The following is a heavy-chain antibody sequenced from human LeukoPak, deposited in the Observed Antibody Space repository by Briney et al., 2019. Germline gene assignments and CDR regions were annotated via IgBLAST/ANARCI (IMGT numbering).Heavy chain of an antibody. Sequence: ASVKVSCKASGYTFTSYGISWVRQAPGQGLEWMGWINVNSGGTNYAQKFQGRVTMTRDTSISTAYMDLSRLTSDDTAVYYCARDPYYYDSSVYFDYWGQGTLVTVSS. V-gene: IGHV1-2*02. D-gene: IGHD3-22*01. CDR3: ARDPYYYDSSVYFDY. CDR2: INVNSGGT. CDR1: GYTFTSYG. J-gene: IGHJ4*02.